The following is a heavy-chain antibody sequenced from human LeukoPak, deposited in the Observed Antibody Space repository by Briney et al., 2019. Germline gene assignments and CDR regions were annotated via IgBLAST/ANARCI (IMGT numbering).Heavy chain of an antibody. CDR1: GGSFSGYY. V-gene: IGHV4-34*01. Sequence: SETLSLTCAVYGGSFSGYYWSWIRQPPGKGLEWIGEINHSGSTNYNPSLKSRVTISVDTSKNQFSLKLSSVTAADTAVYYCAARGIAVAGTDYNWFDPWGQGTLVTVSS. D-gene: IGHD6-19*01. CDR2: INHSGST. J-gene: IGHJ5*02. CDR3: AARGIAVAGTDYNWFDP.